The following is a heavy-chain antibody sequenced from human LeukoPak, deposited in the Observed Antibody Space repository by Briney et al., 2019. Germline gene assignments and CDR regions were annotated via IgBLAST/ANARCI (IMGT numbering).Heavy chain of an antibody. J-gene: IGHJ4*02. CDR3: AKGIVPAALSNSDS. Sequence: GGSLRLTCAASAFTISNHGMNWIRQAPGKGLEWVSAISGSGGSTYYADSVKGRFTISRDNSKNTLSLQMNSLRAEDTVIYYCAKGIVPAALSNSDSWGPGALVTVSS. D-gene: IGHD2-2*01. V-gene: IGHV3-23*01. CDR1: AFTISNHG. CDR2: ISGSGGST.